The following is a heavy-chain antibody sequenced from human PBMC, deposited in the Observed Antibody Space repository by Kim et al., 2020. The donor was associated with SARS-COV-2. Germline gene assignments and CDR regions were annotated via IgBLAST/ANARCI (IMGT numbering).Heavy chain of an antibody. V-gene: IGHV4-61*01. Sequence: SETLSLTCTVSGGSLNSGSYYWSWIRQPPGKGLEWIGYIYYSGSTNYNPSLKTRVTISVDTSKNQFSLKLNSVTAADTAVYYCARRNCSGGSCFLSYYYYGMDVWGQGTTVTVSS. CDR3: ARRNCSGGSCFLSYYYYGMDV. D-gene: IGHD2-15*01. CDR2: IYYSGST. CDR1: GGSLNSGSYY. J-gene: IGHJ6*02.